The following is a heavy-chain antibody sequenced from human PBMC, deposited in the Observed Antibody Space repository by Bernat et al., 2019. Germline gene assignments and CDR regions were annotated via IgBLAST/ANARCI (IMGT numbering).Heavy chain of an antibody. Sequence: QVQLVESGGGVVQPGRSLRLSCAASGFTFSSYAMHWVRQAPGKGLEWVAVISYDGSNKYYADSVKGRFTISRDNSKNTLYLQMNSLRAEDTAVYYCARVTTSYGAWGQGTLVTVSP. J-gene: IGHJ5*02. CDR2: ISYDGSNK. CDR3: ARVTTSYGA. V-gene: IGHV3-30-3*01. D-gene: IGHD4-17*01. CDR1: GFTFSSYA.